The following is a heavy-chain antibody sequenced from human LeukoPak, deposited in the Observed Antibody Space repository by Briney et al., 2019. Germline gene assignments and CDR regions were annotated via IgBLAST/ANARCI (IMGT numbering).Heavy chain of an antibody. D-gene: IGHD3-10*01. CDR1: GCSFASYW. CDR3: VRPFGSGNYHLDY. V-gene: IGHV5-51*01. CDR2: IFPGDSDI. J-gene: IGHJ4*02. Sequence: GESLKISCKGSGCSFASYWIGWVRQMPEKGLEWVGMIFPGDSDIRYGPSFQGQVTISTDKSISTAYLEWSSLKASDSAIYYCVRPFGSGNYHLDYWGQGTLVTVSS.